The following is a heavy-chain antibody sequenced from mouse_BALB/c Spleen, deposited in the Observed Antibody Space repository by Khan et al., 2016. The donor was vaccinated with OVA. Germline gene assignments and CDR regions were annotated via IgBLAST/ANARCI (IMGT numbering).Heavy chain of an antibody. Sequence: EVQLQESGPGLAKPSQSLSLTCTVTGYSITSEYTWNWIRQFPGNKLEWMGFISYSGNTRYNPSLKSRISITRDTSKNQFFLQLNSVTSEDTATYYCAKKDYYDYDPFPYWGQGTLVTVSA. CDR2: ISYSGNT. V-gene: IGHV3-2*02. D-gene: IGHD2-4*01. CDR1: GYSITSEYT. J-gene: IGHJ3*01. CDR3: AKKDYYDYDPFPY.